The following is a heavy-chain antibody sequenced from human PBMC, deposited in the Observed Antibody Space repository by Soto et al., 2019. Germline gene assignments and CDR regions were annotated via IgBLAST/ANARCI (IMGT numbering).Heavy chain of an antibody. CDR3: ARQSSGSGYYYFVEFYFDY. V-gene: IGHV4-39*01. J-gene: IGHJ4*02. Sequence: SETLSLTCTVSGASIRSSSYHWGWIRQPPGRGLEWIGSIYYSGNTYYNPSLQSRVTLSVDTSKDQFSLKLGSVTAADTAVYFCARQSSGSGYYYFVEFYFDYWGQGSLVTVSS. D-gene: IGHD3-22*01. CDR2: IYYSGNT. CDR1: GASIRSSSYH.